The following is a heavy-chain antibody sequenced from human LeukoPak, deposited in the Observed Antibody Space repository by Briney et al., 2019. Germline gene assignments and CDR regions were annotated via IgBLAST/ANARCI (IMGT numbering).Heavy chain of an antibody. Sequence: SETLSLTCTVSGYSFSSGYYWAWIRQPPGKGVEWIGSVVHTGTIYYNPSLKSRVTISVDTSKNQFSLRLSSVTAADTAVYHCAVQGSGFHNAPAGDFDYWGQGTLVTVSS. CDR1: GYSFSSGYY. J-gene: IGHJ4*02. CDR3: AVQGSGFHNAPAGDFDY. CDR2: VVHTGTI. D-gene: IGHD3-10*01. V-gene: IGHV4-38-2*02.